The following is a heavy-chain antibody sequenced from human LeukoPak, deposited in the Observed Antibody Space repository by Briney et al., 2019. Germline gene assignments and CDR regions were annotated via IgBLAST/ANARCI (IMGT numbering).Heavy chain of an antibody. CDR3: ARDGDQMYEVYDY. D-gene: IGHD1-14*01. CDR1: GFTFSSYS. V-gene: IGHV3-21*06. Sequence: NPGGSLRLSCAASGFTFSSYSMNWVRQAPGKGLEWVSSISSSSSYIYYADSVKGRFTISRDNAKNSLFLQMNSLRAEDTAVYYCARDGDQMYEVYDYWGQGTLVTVSS. CDR2: ISSSSSYI. J-gene: IGHJ4*02.